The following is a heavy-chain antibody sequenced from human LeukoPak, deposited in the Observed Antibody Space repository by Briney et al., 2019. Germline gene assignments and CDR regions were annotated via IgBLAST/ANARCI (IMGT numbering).Heavy chain of an antibody. D-gene: IGHD5-24*01. CDR3: AREGEDVEMAN. CDR1: GGTFSSYA. J-gene: IGHJ4*02. CDR2: IIPIFGIV. V-gene: IGHV1-69*04. Sequence: GFSGKVSCKASGGTFSSYAISWVRQSPGQGLEWMGRIIPIFGIVNYAQKFQGRVTITADKSTSTAYMELSSLRSEDTAVYYCAREGEDVEMANWGQGTLVTVSS.